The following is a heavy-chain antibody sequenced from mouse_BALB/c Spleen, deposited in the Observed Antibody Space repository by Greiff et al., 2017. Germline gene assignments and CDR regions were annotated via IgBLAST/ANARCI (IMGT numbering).Heavy chain of an antibody. CDR1: GFTFSSYT. J-gene: IGHJ3*01. V-gene: IGHV5-6-4*01. D-gene: IGHD2-4*01. Sequence: DVMLVESGGGLVKPGGSLKLSCAASGFTFSSYTMSWVRQTPEKRLEWVATISSGGSYTYYPDSVKGRFTISRDNAKNTLYLQMSSLKSEDTAMYYCTRDLYDYDGFAYWGQGTLVTVSA. CDR3: TRDLYDYDGFAY. CDR2: ISSGGSYT.